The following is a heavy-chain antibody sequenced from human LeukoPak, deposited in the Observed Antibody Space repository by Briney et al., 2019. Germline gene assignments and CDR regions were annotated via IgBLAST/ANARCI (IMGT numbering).Heavy chain of an antibody. CDR3: AKDLHTSHCCLPFDY. Sequence: GGSLRLSCAASGFTFSSYTMNWVRQAPGMGLEWVSSISGSGGSTYYADSVKGRFTISRDNSKNTLSLQMNSLRAEDTAVYYCAKDLHTSHCCLPFDYWGQGTLVTVSS. V-gene: IGHV3-23*01. CDR1: GFTFSSYT. J-gene: IGHJ4*02. CDR2: ISGSGGST. D-gene: IGHD2-2*01.